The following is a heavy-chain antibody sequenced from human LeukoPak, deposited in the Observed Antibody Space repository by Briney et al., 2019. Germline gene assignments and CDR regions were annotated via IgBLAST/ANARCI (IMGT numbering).Heavy chain of an antibody. J-gene: IGHJ4*02. Sequence: GESLKVSCKGSGYKFTNYWISWVGQMPGKGLEWVGRIDPSNSYTNYSPPFQGHVTISADRSISTAYLQWNSLKASDTAMYYCARHADYHILTGFDYWGQGTLVTVS. CDR2: IDPSNSYT. V-gene: IGHV5-10-1*01. CDR1: GYKFTNYW. D-gene: IGHD3-9*01. CDR3: ARHADYHILTGFDY.